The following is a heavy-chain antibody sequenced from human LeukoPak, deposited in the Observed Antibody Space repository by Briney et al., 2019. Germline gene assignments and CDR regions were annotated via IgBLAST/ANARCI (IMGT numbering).Heavy chain of an antibody. Sequence: GGSLRLSCAASGFTFSSYAMHWVRQAPGKGLEWVAVISYDGSNKYYADSVKGRFTISRDNSKNTLYLQMNSLRAEDTAVYYCARDRIRSSVVVQDYWGQGTLVTVSS. V-gene: IGHV3-30-3*01. J-gene: IGHJ4*02. CDR2: ISYDGSNK. CDR3: ARDRIRSSVVVQDY. CDR1: GFTFSSYA. D-gene: IGHD2-15*01.